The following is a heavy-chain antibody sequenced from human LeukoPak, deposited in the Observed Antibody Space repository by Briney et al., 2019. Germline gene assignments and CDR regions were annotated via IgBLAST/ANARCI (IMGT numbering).Heavy chain of an antibody. V-gene: IGHV4-34*01. CDR3: ARQGRGYYGSGSYYRYYYYYMDV. D-gene: IGHD3-10*01. J-gene: IGHJ6*03. Sequence: SETLSLTCAVYGGSFSGYYWSWIRKPPGKGLEWFGEINHSGSTNHNPSLKSRVTISVDTSKNQFSLKLSSVTAADTAVYYCARQGRGYYGSGSYYRYYYYYMDVWGKGTTVTISS. CDR1: GGSFSGYY. CDR2: INHSGST.